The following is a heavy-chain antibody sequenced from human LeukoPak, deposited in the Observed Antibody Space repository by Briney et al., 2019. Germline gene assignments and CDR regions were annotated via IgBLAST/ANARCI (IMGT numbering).Heavy chain of an antibody. CDR1: GGSISSGSYY. V-gene: IGHV4-61*02. D-gene: IGHD3-3*01. Sequence: SETLSLTCTVSGGSISSGSYYWSWIRQPAGKGLEWIGRIYTSGSTNYNPSLKSRVTISVDTSKNQFSLKLSSVTAADTAVYYCARDTYHYGFWSGYHEGGWFDPWGQGTLVTVSS. CDR3: ARDTYHYGFWSGYHEGGWFDP. CDR2: IYTSGST. J-gene: IGHJ5*02.